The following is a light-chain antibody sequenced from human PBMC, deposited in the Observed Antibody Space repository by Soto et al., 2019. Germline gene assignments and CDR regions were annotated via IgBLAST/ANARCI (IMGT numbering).Light chain of an antibody. Sequence: QSALTQPRSVSGSPGQSVTISCTGTSSDVGGYNYVSWYQQHPGKAPKLMIYDVSKRPSGVPDRFAGSKSGNTASLTISGLQAEDEADYYCFSYAGSDVFGPGTTLTVL. CDR1: SSDVGGYNY. J-gene: IGLJ1*01. CDR2: DVS. CDR3: FSYAGSDV. V-gene: IGLV2-11*01.